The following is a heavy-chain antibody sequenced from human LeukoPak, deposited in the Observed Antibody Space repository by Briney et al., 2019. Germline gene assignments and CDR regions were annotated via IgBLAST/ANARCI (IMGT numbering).Heavy chain of an antibody. CDR1: GYSISSGYY. CDR3: ARRFMDTPARAGDIAAAGTADY. D-gene: IGHD6-13*01. V-gene: IGHV4-38-2*01. CDR2: IYHSGST. Sequence: PSETLSLTCAVSGYSISSGYYWGWIRQPPGKGLEWIGSIYHSGSTYYNPSLKSRVTISVDTPKNQFSLKLSSVTAADTAVYYCARRFMDTPARAGDIAAAGTADYWGQGTLVTVSS. J-gene: IGHJ4*02.